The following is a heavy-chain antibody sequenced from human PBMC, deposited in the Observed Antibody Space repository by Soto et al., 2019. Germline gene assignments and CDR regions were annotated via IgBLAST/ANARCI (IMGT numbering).Heavy chain of an antibody. CDR3: TRAERFPRSWFDP. CDR2: VNHSGEA. J-gene: IGHJ5*02. D-gene: IGHD3-10*01. CDR1: GGSFRNYY. Sequence: PSETLSLTCGVYGGSFRNYYWIWVRQPPGKGLEWIGGVNHSGEATYNPSLQSRRTISLDTSNNQFSLKMTSVTAADTAMYFYTRAERFPRSWFDPWGQGTQVTVSS. V-gene: IGHV4-34*01.